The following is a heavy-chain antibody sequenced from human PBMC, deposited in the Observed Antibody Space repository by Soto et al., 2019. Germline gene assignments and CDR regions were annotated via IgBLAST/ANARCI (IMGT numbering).Heavy chain of an antibody. V-gene: IGHV3-11*05. CDR3: ARDADILTGSDAFDI. CDR1: GFTFSSYA. CDR2: ISSSSSYT. J-gene: IGHJ3*02. D-gene: IGHD3-9*01. Sequence: PGGSLRLSCAASGFTFSSYAMSWVRQAPGKGLEWVSYISSSSSYTNYADSVKGRFTISRDNAKNSLYLQMNSLRAEDTAVYYCARDADILTGSDAFDIWGQGTMVTVSS.